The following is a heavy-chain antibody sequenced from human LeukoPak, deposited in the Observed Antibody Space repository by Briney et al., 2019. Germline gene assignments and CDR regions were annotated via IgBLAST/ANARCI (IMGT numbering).Heavy chain of an antibody. Sequence: GGALRLSCAASGFTFSSYGRHWVRQAPGKGLEWVAVMWYDGSNKNYADSVKGRFTISRDNSKNTLYLQMNSLRAEDTAVYYCARALYDFWSGYYITLDYYGMDVWGQGTTVTVSS. CDR2: MWYDGSNK. CDR3: ARALYDFWSGYYITLDYYGMDV. CDR1: GFTFSSYG. V-gene: IGHV3-33*08. J-gene: IGHJ6*02. D-gene: IGHD3-3*01.